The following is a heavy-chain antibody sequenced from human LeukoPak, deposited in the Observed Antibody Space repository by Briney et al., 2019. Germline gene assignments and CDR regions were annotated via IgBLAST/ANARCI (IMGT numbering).Heavy chain of an antibody. V-gene: IGHV4-61*02. CDR2: IYTSGST. Sequence: SETLSLTCTVSGSSISSGSYYWSWIRQPAGTGLEWIGRIYTSGSTNYNPSLKSRVTISVDTSKNQFSLKLSSVTAADTAVYYCARVTGYMIEDYFDYWGQGTLVTVSS. D-gene: IGHD3-22*01. CDR3: ARVTGYMIEDYFDY. J-gene: IGHJ4*02. CDR1: GSSISSGSYY.